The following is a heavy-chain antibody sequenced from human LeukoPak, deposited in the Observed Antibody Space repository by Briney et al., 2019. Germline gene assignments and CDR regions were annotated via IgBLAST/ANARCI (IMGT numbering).Heavy chain of an antibody. V-gene: IGHV3-23*01. Sequence: GGSLRLSCAASGFTFSSYAMNWVRQAPGKGLAWVSGINNSGGSTYYADSVKGRFTISRDNSKNTLYLQMNSLRAEDTAVYYCARGGSSGDYWGQGTLVTVSS. CDR3: ARGGSSGDY. D-gene: IGHD6-13*01. CDR2: INNSGGST. J-gene: IGHJ4*02. CDR1: GFTFSSYA.